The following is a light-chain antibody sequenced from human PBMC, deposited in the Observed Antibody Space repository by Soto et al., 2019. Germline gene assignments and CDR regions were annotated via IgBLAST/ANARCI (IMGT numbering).Light chain of an antibody. CDR3: QQYSSYPPIT. V-gene: IGKV3-20*01. CDR1: QSVSSSY. J-gene: IGKJ5*01. Sequence: EIVLTQSPGTLSLSPGERATLSCRASQSVSSSYLAWYQQKPGQAPRLLIYGASSRATGIPDRFSGSGSGTDFTLTISRLEPEDFAVYYCQQYSSYPPITFGQGTRLEIK. CDR2: GAS.